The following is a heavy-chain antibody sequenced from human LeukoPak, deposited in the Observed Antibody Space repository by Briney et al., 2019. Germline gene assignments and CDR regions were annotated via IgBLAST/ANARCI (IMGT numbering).Heavy chain of an antibody. CDR1: GDSISSSNW. D-gene: IGHD2-8*02. CDR3: TRSGGWWSLDY. Sequence: NASETLSLTCAVSGDSISSSNWWSWVRQPLGKGLDRIGEISHAGSTKYNPSLKNRVTISKDNSKNQFSLKLNSVTAADTAVYYCTRSGGWWSLDYWGQGALVTVSS. CDR2: ISHAGST. J-gene: IGHJ4*02. V-gene: IGHV4-4*02.